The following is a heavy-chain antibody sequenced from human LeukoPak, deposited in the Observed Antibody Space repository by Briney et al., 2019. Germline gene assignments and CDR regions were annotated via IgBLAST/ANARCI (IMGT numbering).Heavy chain of an antibody. CDR1: GYTFSNYG. V-gene: IGHV1-18*01. CDR2: INPYNITT. J-gene: IGHJ3*02. D-gene: IGHD1-14*01. CDR3: AREDRNAFDI. Sequence: ASVKVSCKASGYTFSNYGVNWVRQAPGQGLEWMGWINPYNITTLYSARFQGRVIMTRDTSTSTVYMELRGLRSDDTAVYFCAREDRNAFDIWGQGTMITVSS.